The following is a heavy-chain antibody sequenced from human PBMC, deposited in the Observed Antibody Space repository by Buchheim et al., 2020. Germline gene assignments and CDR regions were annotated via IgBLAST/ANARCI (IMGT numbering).Heavy chain of an antibody. D-gene: IGHD3-3*01. V-gene: IGHV4-31*03. Sequence: QVQLQESGPGLVKPSQTLSLTCTVSGGSISSGGYYWSWIRQHPGKGLEWIGYIYYSGSTSYNPSLKTRFTISVDTSKNQLSLKLSSVTAADSAVYYWARGPSGYHRQAFDYWGQGTL. J-gene: IGHJ4*02. CDR2: IYYSGST. CDR3: ARGPSGYHRQAFDY. CDR1: GGSISSGGYY.